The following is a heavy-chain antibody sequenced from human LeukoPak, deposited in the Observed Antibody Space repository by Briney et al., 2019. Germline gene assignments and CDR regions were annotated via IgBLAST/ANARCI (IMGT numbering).Heavy chain of an antibody. CDR3: ARRSGSDALDI. D-gene: IGHD3-10*01. CDR2: IYPGDSYT. CDR1: GYSFTSYW. V-gene: IGHV5-51*01. J-gene: IGHJ3*02. Sequence: GESLKICCKGSGYSFTSYWIAWVRQMPGKGLEWMGIIYPGDSYTTYSPSFQGQVTISADKSISTAYLQWRSLKASDTAMYYCARRSGSDALDIWGQGTMVTVSS.